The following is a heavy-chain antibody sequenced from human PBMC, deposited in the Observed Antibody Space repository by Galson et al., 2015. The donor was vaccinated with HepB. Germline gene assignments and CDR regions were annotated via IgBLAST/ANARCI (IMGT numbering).Heavy chain of an antibody. D-gene: IGHD6-19*01. CDR2: ISYDGSHQ. J-gene: IGHJ3*02. V-gene: IGHV3-30*18. Sequence: SLRLSCAASGFRFSRYGMDWVRQAPGQGLEWVAVISYDGSHQYYGDSVKGRFTISRDNSKSTLFLQMNSLRAEDTAVYYCAKGDKLGWSTHDAFHIWGQGTVGTVSS. CDR3: AKGDKLGWSTHDAFHI. CDR1: GFRFSRYG.